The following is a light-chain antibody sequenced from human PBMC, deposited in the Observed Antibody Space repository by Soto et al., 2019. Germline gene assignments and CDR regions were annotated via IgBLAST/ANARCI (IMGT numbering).Light chain of an antibody. CDR1: QAISSH. CDR3: QQYNSYSK. V-gene: IGKV1-9*01. CDR2: VAS. J-gene: IGKJ1*01. Sequence: IQFTQSPSSLSASVGDRVTITCRAGQAISSHLASYQQKPGKAPMLLVYVASTLQSWVPSRFSGSGSGTVFSRSINSLQPEDFATYYCQQYNSYSKFGQGTKVDIK.